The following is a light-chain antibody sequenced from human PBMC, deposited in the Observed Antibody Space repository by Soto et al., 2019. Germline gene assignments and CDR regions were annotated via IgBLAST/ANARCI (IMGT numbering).Light chain of an antibody. J-gene: IGLJ1*01. CDR2: EVT. CDR3: RSYSSKSTLYV. V-gene: IGLV2-14*01. Sequence: QSVLTQPVSVSGSPGQSITISCSGTSSDVGAYNYVSWYQQHPDKAPKLMIYEVTTRPSGVSDRFSGSKSGNTASLTISGLQAEDEADYQCRSYSSKSTLYVFGTGTKVTV. CDR1: SSDVGAYNY.